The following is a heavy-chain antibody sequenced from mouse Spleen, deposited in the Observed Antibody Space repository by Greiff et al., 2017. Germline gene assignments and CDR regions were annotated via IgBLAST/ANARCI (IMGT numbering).Heavy chain of an antibody. J-gene: IGHJ1*03. D-gene: IGHD1-1*02. Sequence: EVQLQQSGPGLVKPSQSLSLTCSVTGYSITSGYYWNWIRQFPGNKLEWMGYISYDGSNNYNPSLKNRISITRDTSKNQFFLKLNSVTTEDTATYYCARGGSPHWYFDVWGTGTTVTVSS. CDR3: ARGGSPHWYFDV. V-gene: IGHV3-6*01. CDR1: GYSITSGYY. CDR2: ISYDGSN.